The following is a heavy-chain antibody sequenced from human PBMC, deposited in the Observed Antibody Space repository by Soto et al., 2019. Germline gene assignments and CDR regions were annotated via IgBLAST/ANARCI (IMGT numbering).Heavy chain of an antibody. J-gene: IGHJ6*02. CDR3: ARQDIVVVPAAIGGNYYYYGMDV. D-gene: IGHD2-2*01. CDR2: IIPIFGTA. Sequence: QVQLVQSGAEVKKPGSSVKVSCKASGGTFSSYAISWVRQAPGQGLEWMGGIIPIFGTANYAQKFQGRVTITADESTSTAYMELSSLRSEDTAVYYCARQDIVVVPAAIGGNYYYYGMDVWGQGTTVTVSS. V-gene: IGHV1-69*01. CDR1: GGTFSSYA.